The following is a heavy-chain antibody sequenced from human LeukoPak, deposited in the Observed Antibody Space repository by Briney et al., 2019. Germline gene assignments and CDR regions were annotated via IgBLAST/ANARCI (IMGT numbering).Heavy chain of an antibody. CDR2: IYSGGST. CDR3: ARVGDGYNSYS. CDR1: GFTVSSND. Sequence: GGSLRLSCAASGFTVSSNDTSWVRQAPGKGLECISVIYSGGSTDYADSVKGRLTISRDNSKNTLYLQMNSLRAEDTAVYYCARVGDGYNSYSWGQGTLVTVSS. V-gene: IGHV3-53*01. D-gene: IGHD5-24*01. J-gene: IGHJ4*02.